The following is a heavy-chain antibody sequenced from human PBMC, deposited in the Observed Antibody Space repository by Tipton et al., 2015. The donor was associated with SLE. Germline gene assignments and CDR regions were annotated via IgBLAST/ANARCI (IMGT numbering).Heavy chain of an antibody. CDR3: ASGNPVLPL. V-gene: IGHV4-61*08. CDR1: GDSTISGDYS. CDR2: IFYTGST. Sequence: TLSLTCSVSGDSTISGDYSCCWIRQPPGKGLECIGSIFYTGSTTYNPSLKSRLTMSVDTPKNQFSLKLTSATAADTAVYYCASGNPVLPLWGQGTLVTVSS. J-gene: IGHJ4*02. D-gene: IGHD2-15*01.